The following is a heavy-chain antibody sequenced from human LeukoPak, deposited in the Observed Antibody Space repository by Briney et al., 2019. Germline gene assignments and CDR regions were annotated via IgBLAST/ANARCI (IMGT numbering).Heavy chain of an antibody. D-gene: IGHD5-18*01. V-gene: IGHV3-48*01. CDR1: GFTFTRYS. CDR3: VRGKAGMAYFDY. Sequence: GGSLRLSCAASGFTFTRYSMNWVRQAPGKGLEWISYITRSSDSINYADSVKGRFTISRDNAKNSLCLQMNSLRAEDTAVYYCVRGKAGMAYFDYWGQGTLVTVSS. J-gene: IGHJ4*02. CDR2: ITRSSDSI.